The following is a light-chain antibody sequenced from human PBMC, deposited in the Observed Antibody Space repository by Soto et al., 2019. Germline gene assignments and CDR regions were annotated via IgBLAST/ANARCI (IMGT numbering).Light chain of an antibody. CDR3: QQYASAPFS. CDR2: AAS. Sequence: EIVLTQSPGTLSLSPGDRATLSCRASHSINTSFLAWFQQKPGQAPRLLIYAASTRATGIPDRFSGSASETDFTLTINRLEPEDSEVYYCQQYASAPFSLGPGTNVEIK. V-gene: IGKV3-20*01. J-gene: IGKJ3*01. CDR1: HSINTSF.